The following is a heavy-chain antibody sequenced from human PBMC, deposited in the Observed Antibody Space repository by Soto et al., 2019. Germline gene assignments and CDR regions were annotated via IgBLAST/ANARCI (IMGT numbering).Heavy chain of an antibody. J-gene: IGHJ6*02. Sequence: ASVKVSCKCSGCIFTNYAMNWVRQARGQRLEWMGWINTGDGNTKYSQKLQGRVTITRDTSASTAYMELSSLTAEDAAVFYCARDVSGTYYYYGMDVWGLGTTVTVSS. CDR1: GCIFTNYA. CDR2: INTGDGNT. D-gene: IGHD1-26*01. V-gene: IGHV1-3*04. CDR3: ARDVSGTYYYYGMDV.